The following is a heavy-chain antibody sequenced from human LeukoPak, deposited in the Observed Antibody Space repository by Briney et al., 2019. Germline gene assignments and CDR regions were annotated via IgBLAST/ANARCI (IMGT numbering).Heavy chain of an antibody. D-gene: IGHD2-15*01. Sequence: SETLSLTCTVSGGSISSYYWSWIRHPPGKGLEWIGYIYYSGSTNYNPSLKSRVTISVDTSKNQFSLKLSSVTAADTAVYYCARALVVAATTRFDPWGQGTLVTVSS. CDR2: IYYSGST. CDR1: GGSISSYY. CDR3: ARALVVAATTRFDP. V-gene: IGHV4-59*01. J-gene: IGHJ5*02.